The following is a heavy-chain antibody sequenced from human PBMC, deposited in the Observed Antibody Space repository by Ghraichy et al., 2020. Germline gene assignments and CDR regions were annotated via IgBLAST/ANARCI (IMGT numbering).Heavy chain of an antibody. Sequence: GGSLRLSCAASGFSFNSYGMHWVRQTPGKGLEWISYISHSSRTIFYADSVRGRFTISRDNAKNSLYLQLGSPRADDTGLYFCARAVWHETHCSSLIDRWGHGVVVTVSA. CDR1: GFSFNSYG. CDR2: ISHSSRTI. D-gene: IGHD3-10*02. CDR3: ARAVWHETHCSSLIDR. J-gene: IGHJ4*03. V-gene: IGHV3-48*01.